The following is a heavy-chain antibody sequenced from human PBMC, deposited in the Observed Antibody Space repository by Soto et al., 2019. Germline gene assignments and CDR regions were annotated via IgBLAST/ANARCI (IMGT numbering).Heavy chain of an antibody. CDR2: IIPILGIA. D-gene: IGHD3-3*01. V-gene: IGHV1-69*04. CDR3: ARDEWGYDFWSGYYWFDP. CDR1: GGTFSSYT. J-gene: IGHJ5*02. Sequence: ASVKVSCKASGGTFSSYTISWVRQAPGQGLEWMGRIIPILGIANYAQKFQGRVTITADKSTSTAYMELSSLRSEDTAVYYCARDEWGYDFWSGYYWFDPWGQGTLVTVSS.